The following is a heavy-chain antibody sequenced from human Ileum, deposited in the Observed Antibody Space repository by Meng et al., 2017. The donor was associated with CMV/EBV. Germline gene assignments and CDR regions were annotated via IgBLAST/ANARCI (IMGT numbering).Heavy chain of an antibody. CDR1: GFTFRGYA. V-gene: IGHV3-23*01. Sequence: GGSLRLSCAVSGFTFRGYAMTWVRQAPGKGLEWVSAISDTGKSSYYAASVKGRFTISRDNSKNTLTLQMNSLTIEDTAVYSCVKGRRWEHPLESWGQGTLVTVSS. CDR2: ISDTGKSS. D-gene: IGHD1-26*01. CDR3: VKGRRWEHPLES. J-gene: IGHJ4*02.